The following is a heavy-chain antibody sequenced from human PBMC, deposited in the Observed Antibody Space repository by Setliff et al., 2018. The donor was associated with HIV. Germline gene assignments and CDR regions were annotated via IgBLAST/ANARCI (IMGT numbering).Heavy chain of an antibody. J-gene: IGHJ4*02. CDR3: ARDWDIWDYFDY. V-gene: IGHV1-18*01. CDR2: ISTYNGNT. D-gene: IGHD3-16*01. CDR1: GYTFTSYG. Sequence: ASVKVSCKASGYTFTSYGISWVRQAPGQGLEWMGWISTYNGNTNYAQKLQGRVTMTTDTSTTTAYLDLRSLTSDDTAVYFCARDWDIWDYFDYWGQGTLVTVSS.